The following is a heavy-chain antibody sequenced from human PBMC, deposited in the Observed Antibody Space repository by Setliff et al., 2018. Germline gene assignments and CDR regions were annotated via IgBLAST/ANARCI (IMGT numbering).Heavy chain of an antibody. Sequence: PSETLSLTCTVSGGSISNSSYYWGWIRQPPGKGLEWIGSIYYSGSTYYNPSLKSRVTISVDTSKNQFSLKLSSVTAADTAVYYCARIHLLLWFGELLSGWFDPWGQGTLVTVSS. D-gene: IGHD3-10*01. V-gene: IGHV4-39*07. J-gene: IGHJ5*02. CDR1: GGSISNSSYY. CDR2: IYYSGST. CDR3: ARIHLLLWFGELLSGWFDP.